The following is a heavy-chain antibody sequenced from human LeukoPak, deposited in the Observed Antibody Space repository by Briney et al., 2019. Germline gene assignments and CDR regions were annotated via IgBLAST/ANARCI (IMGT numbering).Heavy chain of an antibody. CDR1: GFTFSSYG. CDR3: ARDRSYDSSGYLLDAFDI. V-gene: IGHV3-7*01. J-gene: IGHJ3*02. D-gene: IGHD3-22*01. Sequence: GGSLRLSCAASGFTFSSYGMHWVRQAPGKGLEWVANIKQDGSEKYYVDSVKGRFTISRDNAKNSLYLQMNSLRAVDTAVYYCARDRSYDSSGYLLDAFDIWGQGTMVTVSS. CDR2: IKQDGSEK.